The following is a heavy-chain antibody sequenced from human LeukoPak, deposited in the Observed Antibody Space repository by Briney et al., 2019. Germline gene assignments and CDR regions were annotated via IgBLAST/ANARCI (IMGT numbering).Heavy chain of an antibody. CDR3: ARDRLPYDYVWGSYRWDAFDI. CDR1: GYTFTSYG. CDR2: INPNSGGT. Sequence: GASVKVSCKASGYTFTSYGISWVRQAPGQGLEWMGWINPNSGGTNYAQKFQGRVTMTRDTSISTAYMELSRLRSDDTAVYYCARDRLPYDYVWGSYRWDAFDIWGQGTMVTVSS. D-gene: IGHD3-16*02. V-gene: IGHV1-2*02. J-gene: IGHJ3*02.